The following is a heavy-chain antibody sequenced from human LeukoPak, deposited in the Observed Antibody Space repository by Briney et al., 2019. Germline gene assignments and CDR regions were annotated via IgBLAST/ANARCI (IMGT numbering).Heavy chain of an antibody. D-gene: IGHD3-3*01. CDR1: GGSISSGSYY. J-gene: IGHJ4*02. Sequence: SETLSLTCTVSGGSISSGSYYWSWIQQPAGKGLEWIGRIYTSGGTNYNPSLKSRVTISVDTSKNQFSLKLSSVTAADTAVYYCARGFYDFWSGWYYFDYWGQGTLVTVSS. CDR2: IYTSGGT. CDR3: ARGFYDFWSGWYYFDY. V-gene: IGHV4-61*02.